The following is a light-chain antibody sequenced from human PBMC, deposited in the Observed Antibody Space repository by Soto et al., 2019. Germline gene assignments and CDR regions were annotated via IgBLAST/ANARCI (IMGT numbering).Light chain of an antibody. CDR2: AAS. CDR1: QGISSY. V-gene: IGKV1-9*01. J-gene: IGKJ1*01. Sequence: DIQLTQSPSFLSASVGDRVTINFRASQGISSYLAWYQQKPGKAPRLLIYAASTLQSGVPSRFSGSGSGTEFTLTVSSLQPDDFATYYCQQYNRFSTFGQGTKVDIK. CDR3: QQYNRFST.